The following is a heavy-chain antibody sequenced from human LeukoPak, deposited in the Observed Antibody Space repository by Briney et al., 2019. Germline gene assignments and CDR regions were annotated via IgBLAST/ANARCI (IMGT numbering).Heavy chain of an antibody. V-gene: IGHV3-30-3*01. J-gene: IGHJ4*02. D-gene: IGHD6-19*01. CDR3: AKAGYSSGWYGGLQFDY. CDR2: ISYDGSNK. CDR1: GFTFSSYA. Sequence: GSLRLSCAASGFTFSSYAMHWVRQAPGKGLEWVAVISYDGSNKYYADSVKGRFTISRDNSKNTLYLQMNSLRAEDTAVYYCAKAGYSSGWYGGLQFDYWGQGTLVTVSS.